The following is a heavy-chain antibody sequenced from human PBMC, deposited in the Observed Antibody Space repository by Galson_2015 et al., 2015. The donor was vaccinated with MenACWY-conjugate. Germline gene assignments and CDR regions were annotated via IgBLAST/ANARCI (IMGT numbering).Heavy chain of an antibody. J-gene: IGHJ4*02. CDR1: GFTFSSYA. CDR3: AKVSPTISLNGPIDY. Sequence: SLRLSCAASGFTFSSYAMTWVRQAPGKGLEWVSAISDSGYSTYYADSVKGRFTISRDNSKNTLYLQMNSLRAEDTAVYYCAKVSPTISLNGPIDYWGQGTLVTVSS. CDR2: ISDSGYST. D-gene: IGHD2-8*01. V-gene: IGHV3-23*01.